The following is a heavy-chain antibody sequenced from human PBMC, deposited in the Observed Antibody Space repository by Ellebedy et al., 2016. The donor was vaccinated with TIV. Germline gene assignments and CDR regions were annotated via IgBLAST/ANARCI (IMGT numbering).Heavy chain of an antibody. J-gene: IGHJ4*02. CDR1: GFNFGDYY. D-gene: IGHD3-9*01. Sequence: GGSLRLSCAASGFNFGDYYMSWIRQAPGKGLEWVSYISSSGTNIYYADSVKGRFTISRDNANKSLFLQMSSVRAEDTAVYYCAREATGTDYWGQGTQVTVSS. V-gene: IGHV3-11*01. CDR3: AREATGTDY. CDR2: ISSSGTNI.